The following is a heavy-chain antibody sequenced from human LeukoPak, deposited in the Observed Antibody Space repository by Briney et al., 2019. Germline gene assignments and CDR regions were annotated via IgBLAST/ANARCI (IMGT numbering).Heavy chain of an antibody. Sequence: GQSLKISCKGSGYSFTSYWIGWVRQLPGKGLEWMGIIYPGDSDTRYSPSFQGQVTISADKSITTAYLQWSSLKASDTAMYYCVRRHSGSDGDYWGQGTLVTVSS. CDR3: VRRHSGSDGDY. V-gene: IGHV5-51*01. CDR2: IYPGDSDT. CDR1: GYSFTSYW. J-gene: IGHJ4*02. D-gene: IGHD5-12*01.